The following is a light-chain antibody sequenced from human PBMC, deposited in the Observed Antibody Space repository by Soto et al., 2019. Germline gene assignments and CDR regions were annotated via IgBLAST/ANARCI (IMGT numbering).Light chain of an antibody. J-gene: IGKJ4*01. CDR3: QHYDNLPPT. CDR1: QDITNY. CDR2: DAS. Sequence: DIQMTQSPSSLSASVGDRVTITCQASQDITNYLNWYQQKPGTAPKLLTYDASTLETGVPSRFSGRGSGTDFTFTISSLQPEDVATYYCQHYDNLPPTFGGGTKVDIK. V-gene: IGKV1-33*01.